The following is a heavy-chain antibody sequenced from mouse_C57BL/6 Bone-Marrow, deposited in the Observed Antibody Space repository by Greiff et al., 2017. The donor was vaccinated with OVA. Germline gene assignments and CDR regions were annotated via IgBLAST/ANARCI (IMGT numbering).Heavy chain of an antibody. D-gene: IGHD1-1*02. CDR2: IDPEDGDT. V-gene: IGHV14-2*01. J-gene: IGHJ3*01. Sequence: VQLQQSGAELVKPGASVKLSCTASGFNIKDYYMHWVKQRTEQGLEWIGRIDPEDGDTKYAPKFEGKATITADTSSNTAYLQLSSLTSEDTAVDYGARGGDGAVFAYWGQGTLVTVSA. CDR1: GFNIKDYY. CDR3: ARGGDGAVFAY.